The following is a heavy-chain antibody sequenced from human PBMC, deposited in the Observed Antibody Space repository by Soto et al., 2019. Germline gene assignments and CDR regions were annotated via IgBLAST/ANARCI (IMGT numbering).Heavy chain of an antibody. V-gene: IGHV1-18*01. CDR1: GYSFSNYN. J-gene: IGHJ3*02. D-gene: IGHD3-16*01. CDR3: ARDKVWGGFDI. Sequence: VMDGPELKKPGASVKVSCKSSGYSFSNYNFCWVRQAPGQGLEWLGWISGYNGNTNYAQKLQGRVTLTTDSFTSTAYMELRSLRSDDTAIYYCARDKVWGGFDIWGQGTMVTVSS. CDR2: ISGYNGNT.